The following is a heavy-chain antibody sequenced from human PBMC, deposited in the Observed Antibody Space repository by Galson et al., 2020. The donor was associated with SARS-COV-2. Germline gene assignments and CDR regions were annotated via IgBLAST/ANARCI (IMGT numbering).Heavy chain of an antibody. CDR2: ISYDGSNK. Sequence: GESLKISCAASGFTFSSYGMHWVRQAPGKGLEWVAVISYDGSNKYYADSVKGRFTISRDNSKNTLYLQMNSLRAEDTAVYYCAKDDYGMNCYFDLWGRGTLVTVSS. CDR3: AKDDYGMNCYFDL. D-gene: IGHD4-17*01. J-gene: IGHJ2*01. V-gene: IGHV3-30*18. CDR1: GFTFSSYG.